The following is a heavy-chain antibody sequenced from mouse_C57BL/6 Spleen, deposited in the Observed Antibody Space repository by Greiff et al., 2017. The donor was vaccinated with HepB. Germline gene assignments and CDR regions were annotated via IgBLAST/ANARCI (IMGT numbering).Heavy chain of an antibody. Sequence: EVQLQQSGPELVKPGASVKIPCKASGYTFTDYNMDWVKQSHGKSLEWIGDINPNNGGTIYNQKFKGKATLTVDKSSSTAYMELRSLTSEDTAVYYCARWDYGSCYVFDYWGQGTTLTVSS. CDR1: GYTFTDYN. CDR2: INPNNGGT. D-gene: IGHD1-1*01. CDR3: ARWDYGSCYVFDY. J-gene: IGHJ2*01. V-gene: IGHV1-18*01.